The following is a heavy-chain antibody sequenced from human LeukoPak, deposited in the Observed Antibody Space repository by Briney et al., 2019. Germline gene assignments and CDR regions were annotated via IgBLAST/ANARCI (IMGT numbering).Heavy chain of an antibody. CDR1: GFTFSTHA. D-gene: IGHD4-17*01. Sequence: QSGGTLRLSCAASGFTFSTHAMSWVRQAPGKGLEWVSDISGSGGSTYYADSVKGRFTISRDNSKNTLYLQMNSLRAEDTAVYYCANPPTVTTIRFDPWGQGTLVTVSS. CDR2: ISGSGGST. J-gene: IGHJ5*02. V-gene: IGHV3-23*01. CDR3: ANPPTVTTIRFDP.